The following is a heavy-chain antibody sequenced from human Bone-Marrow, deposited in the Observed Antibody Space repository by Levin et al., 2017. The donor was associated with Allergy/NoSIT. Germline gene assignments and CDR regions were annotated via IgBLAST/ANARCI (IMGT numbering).Heavy chain of an antibody. J-gene: IGHJ6*02. CDR1: GFTFSSYG. V-gene: IGHV3-48*03. D-gene: IGHD1-14*01. CDR2: ISSSGSVK. Sequence: GGSLRLSCAGSGFTFSSYGMSWVRQAPGTGLVWVAYISSSGSVKYYADSVKGRFTISRDNGKNSVSLEMSSLRAEDSGVYFCTRPATGRYSYYGMDVWGQGTTVTVSS. CDR3: TRPATGRYSYYGMDV.